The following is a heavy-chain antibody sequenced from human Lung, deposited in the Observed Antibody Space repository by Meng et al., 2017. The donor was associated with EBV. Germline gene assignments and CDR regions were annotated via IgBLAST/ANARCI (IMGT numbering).Heavy chain of an antibody. CDR3: GSRRGYTGYIIDS. Sequence: QVQRVQSGAEVKKRGSSGMVSWKASGDSFDNFVISWVRQAPGQGLEWMGGIIPVFGETNYAQKFQGRVTFIADNSTSTVYMELSSLKSDDTAVYYCGSRRGYTGYIIDSWGQGTLVTVSS. J-gene: IGHJ4*02. CDR2: IIPVFGET. CDR1: GDSFDNFV. D-gene: IGHD5-12*01. V-gene: IGHV1-69*06.